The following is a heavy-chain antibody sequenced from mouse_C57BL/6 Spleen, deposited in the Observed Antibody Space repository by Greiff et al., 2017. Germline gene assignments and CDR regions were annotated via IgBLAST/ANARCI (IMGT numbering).Heavy chain of an antibody. CDR3: SRRPTVVATRYFDV. V-gene: IGHV7-3*01. Sequence: EVQLQQSGGGLVQPGGSLSLSCAASGFTFTDYYMSWVRQPPGKALEWLGFIRNKANGYTTEYSASVKGRFTISRDNSQSILYLQMNALRAEDSATYYCSRRPTVVATRYFDVWGTGTTVTVSS. CDR2: IRNKANGYTT. CDR1: GFTFTDYY. J-gene: IGHJ1*03. D-gene: IGHD1-1*01.